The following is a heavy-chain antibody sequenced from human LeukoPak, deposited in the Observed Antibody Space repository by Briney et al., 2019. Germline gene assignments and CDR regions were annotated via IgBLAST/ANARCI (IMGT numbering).Heavy chain of an antibody. V-gene: IGHV3-15*01. CDR3: TTLRHPTYYDFWSGHSHYMDV. J-gene: IGHJ6*03. CDR1: GFTVRSSY. Sequence: GGSLRLSCAASGFTVRSSYMSWVRQAPGKGLEWVGRIKSKTDGGTTDYAAPVKGRFTISRDDSKNTLYLQMNSLKTEGTAVYYCTTLRHPTYYDFWSGHSHYMDVWGKGTTVTVSS. D-gene: IGHD3-3*01. CDR2: IKSKTDGGTT.